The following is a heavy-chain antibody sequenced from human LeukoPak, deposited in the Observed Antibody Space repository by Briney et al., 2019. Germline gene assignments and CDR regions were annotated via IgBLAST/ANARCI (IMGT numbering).Heavy chain of an antibody. Sequence: GEYLKIYFKGSGYRFTSYWIGWVRKMPGKGLEGMGIIYPGDSDTRYSQSFQGQVTISADKSIRTPYLPWSSLEASGTAMYYYARLGGQYSSSWSLDYWGQGTRVTVSS. CDR2: IYPGDSDT. CDR3: ARLGGQYSSSWSLDY. D-gene: IGHD6-13*01. J-gene: IGHJ4*02. V-gene: IGHV5-51*01. CDR1: GYRFTSYW.